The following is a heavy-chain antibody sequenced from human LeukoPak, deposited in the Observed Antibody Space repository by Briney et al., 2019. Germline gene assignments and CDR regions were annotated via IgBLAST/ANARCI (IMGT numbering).Heavy chain of an antibody. D-gene: IGHD6-6*01. CDR2: IYYSGST. CDR1: GGSISSYY. J-gene: IGHJ6*03. CDR3: ATSIAARPGTRYYYYYYYRDV. V-gene: IGHV4-59*01. Sequence: SETLSLTCTVSGGSISSYYWSWIRQPPGKGLEWIGYIYYSGSTNYNPSLKSRVTISVDTSKNQFSLKLSSVTAADTAVYYCATSIAARPGTRYYYYYYYRDVWGKGTTVTVFS.